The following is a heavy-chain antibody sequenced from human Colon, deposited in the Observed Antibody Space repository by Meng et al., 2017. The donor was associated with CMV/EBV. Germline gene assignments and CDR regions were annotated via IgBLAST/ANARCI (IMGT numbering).Heavy chain of an antibody. Sequence: SETLSLTCTVSGDSISSYYWSWIRQPPGKGLEWIGYIYYSGSSNYNPSLKSRVTMPVDTSKNQFSLKVTSVTAADTAVYYCARESRGSWYDNWFDPWGQGTLVTVSS. J-gene: IGHJ5*02. CDR3: ARESRGSWYDNWFDP. CDR1: GDSISSYY. D-gene: IGHD6-13*01. V-gene: IGHV4-59*01. CDR2: IYYSGSS.